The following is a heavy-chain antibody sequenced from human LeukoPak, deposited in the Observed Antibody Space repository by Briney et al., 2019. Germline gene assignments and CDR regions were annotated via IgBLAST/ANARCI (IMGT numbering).Heavy chain of an antibody. CDR2: MNPNSGNT. Sequence: ASVKVSCKASGYTFTSYDINWVRQATGQGLEWMRWMNPNSGNTGYAQKFQGRVTITRNTSISTAYMELSSLRSEDTAVYYCAREVTTGTTNWFDPWGQGTLVTVSS. D-gene: IGHD1-1*01. V-gene: IGHV1-8*03. J-gene: IGHJ5*02. CDR3: AREVTTGTTNWFDP. CDR1: GYTFTSYD.